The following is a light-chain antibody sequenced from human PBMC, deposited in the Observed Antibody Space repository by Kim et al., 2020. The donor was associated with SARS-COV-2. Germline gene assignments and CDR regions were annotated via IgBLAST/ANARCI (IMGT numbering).Light chain of an antibody. V-gene: IGKV3-15*01. CDR2: GAS. CDR1: QSVSSN. CDR3: QQYNNWPIT. J-gene: IGKJ5*01. Sequence: EVVMTQSPATLSVSPGERATLSCRASQSVSSNLAWYQQKPGQAPRLLIYGASTRATGIPARFSGSESGTEFTLTISNLQSEDFAVYYCQQYNNWPITFGQGTRLEIK.